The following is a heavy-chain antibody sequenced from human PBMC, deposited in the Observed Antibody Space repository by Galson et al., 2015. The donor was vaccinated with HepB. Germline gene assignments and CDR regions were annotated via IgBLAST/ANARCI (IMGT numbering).Heavy chain of an antibody. CDR3: AREYSSSWYDWLDP. D-gene: IGHD6-13*01. CDR1: GFTFSNFA. CDR2: ISDDGRSE. V-gene: IGHV3-30*04. J-gene: IGHJ5*02. Sequence: SLRLSCAASGFTFSNFAMHWVRQAPGKGLEWVAVISDDGRSEYYADSVRGRFTISRDNSKNTLYVQMSSLKVEDTALYYCAREYSSSWYDWLDPWDQGTLVIVSS.